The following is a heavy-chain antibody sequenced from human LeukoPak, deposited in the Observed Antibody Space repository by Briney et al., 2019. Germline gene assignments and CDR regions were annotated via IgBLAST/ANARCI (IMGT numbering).Heavy chain of an antibody. D-gene: IGHD3-16*02. Sequence: TSETLSLTCAVYGGSFSGYYWSWIRQPPGKGLEWIGEINHSGSTNYNPSLKSRVTISVDTSKKQFSLKLSSVTAADTAVYYCARLAPYDYVWGSYRYGRRYYFDYWGQGTLVTVSS. CDR3: ARLAPYDYVWGSYRYGRRYYFDY. V-gene: IGHV4-34*01. CDR2: INHSGST. J-gene: IGHJ4*02. CDR1: GGSFSGYY.